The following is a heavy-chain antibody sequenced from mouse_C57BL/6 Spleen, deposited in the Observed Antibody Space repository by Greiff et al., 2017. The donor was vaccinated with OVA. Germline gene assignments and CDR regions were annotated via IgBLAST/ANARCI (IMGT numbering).Heavy chain of an antibody. CDR3: ARKRPWYFDV. J-gene: IGHJ1*03. Sequence: QVQLQQPGAELVKPGASVKMSCKASGYTFTSYWITWVKQRPGQGLEWIGDIYPGSGSTNYNEKFKSKATLTVDTSSSTAYMQLSSLTSEASAVYYCARKRPWYFDVWGTGTTVTVSS. CDR2: IYPGSGST. CDR1: GYTFTSYW. V-gene: IGHV1-55*01.